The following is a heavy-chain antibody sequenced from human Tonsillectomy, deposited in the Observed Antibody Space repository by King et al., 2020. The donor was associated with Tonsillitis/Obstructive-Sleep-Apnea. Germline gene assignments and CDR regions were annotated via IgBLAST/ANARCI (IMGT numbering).Heavy chain of an antibody. CDR3: ARGGVGYDFAFDI. V-gene: IGHV5-10-1*01. CDR1: GYSFASYW. J-gene: IGHJ3*02. D-gene: IGHD5-12*01. Sequence: VQLVESGAEVKKPGESLRISCKGSGYSFASYWINWVRQMHGKGLEWMGRIDPSGSYTNYRPSFQGHVTSSVDKSISTAYLQWSSLRASDTAMYYCARGGVGYDFAFDIWGQGTMVTVSS. CDR2: IDPSGSYT.